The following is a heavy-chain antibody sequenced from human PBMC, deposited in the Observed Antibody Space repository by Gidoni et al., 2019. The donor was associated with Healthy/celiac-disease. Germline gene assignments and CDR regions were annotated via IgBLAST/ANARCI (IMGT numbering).Heavy chain of an antibody. CDR1: GGSISSYY. CDR3: ALVGDAFDI. D-gene: IGHD6-6*01. Sequence: QVQLQESGPGLVKPSETLSLTCTVSGGSISSYYWSWIRQPPGKGLEWIGYIYYSGSTNYNPSLKSRVTISVDTSKNQFSLKLSSVTAADTAVYYSALVGDAFDIWGQGTMVTVSS. J-gene: IGHJ3*02. CDR2: IYYSGST. V-gene: IGHV4-59*01.